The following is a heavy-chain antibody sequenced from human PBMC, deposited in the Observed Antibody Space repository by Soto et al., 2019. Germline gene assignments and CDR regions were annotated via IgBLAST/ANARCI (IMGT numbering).Heavy chain of an antibody. Sequence: PSETLSLTCAVYGGSFSGYYWNWIRQPPGQGLEWTGEINHSGSTNYNPYLKSRVTISVDTSKNQFSLKLSSVTAADTAVYYCARDFWSGYYPGRRQRTQLPIPTNWFDPWGQGTLVTVSS. CDR3: ARDFWSGYYPGRRQRTQLPIPTNWFDP. V-gene: IGHV4-34*01. J-gene: IGHJ5*02. CDR2: INHSGST. CDR1: GGSFSGYY. D-gene: IGHD3-3*01.